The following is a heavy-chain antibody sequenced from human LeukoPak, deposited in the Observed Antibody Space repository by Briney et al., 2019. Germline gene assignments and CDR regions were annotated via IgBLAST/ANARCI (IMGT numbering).Heavy chain of an antibody. Sequence: SETLSLTCTVSGGSISSSSYYWGWIRQPPGKGLEWIGSIYYSGSTYYNPSLKSRVTISVDTSKNQFSLKLSPVTAADTAVYYCASSPYNWNLEGNFDYWGQGTLVTVSS. CDR1: GGSISSSSYY. CDR3: ASSPYNWNLEGNFDY. V-gene: IGHV4-39*01. J-gene: IGHJ4*02. CDR2: IYYSGST. D-gene: IGHD1-7*01.